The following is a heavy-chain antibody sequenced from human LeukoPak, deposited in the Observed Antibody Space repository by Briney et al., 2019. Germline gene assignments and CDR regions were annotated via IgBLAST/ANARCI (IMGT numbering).Heavy chain of an antibody. CDR2: INPSGGST. J-gene: IGHJ4*02. D-gene: IGHD3-3*01. Sequence: ASVKVSCKASGYTFTSYYMHWVRQAPGQGLEWMGIINPSGGSTSYAQKFQGRVTMTRDTSTSTVYMELSSLRSEDTAVYYCARPLRLGSGWRGFDYWGQGTLVTVSS. CDR3: ARPLRLGSGWRGFDY. V-gene: IGHV1-46*01. CDR1: GYTFTSYY.